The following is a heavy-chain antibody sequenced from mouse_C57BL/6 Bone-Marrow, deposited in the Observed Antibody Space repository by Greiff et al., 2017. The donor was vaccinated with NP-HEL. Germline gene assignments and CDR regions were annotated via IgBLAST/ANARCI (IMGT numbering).Heavy chain of an antibody. D-gene: IGHD1-1*01. CDR3: TRRGYYGYYYAMDY. J-gene: IGHJ4*01. V-gene: IGHV1-15*01. Sequence: QFQLQQSGAELVMPGASVTLSCKASGYTFTDYEMHWVKQTPVHGLEWIGAIDPETGGTAYNQKFKGKAILTADKSSSTAYMELRSLTSEDSAVYYCTRRGYYGYYYAMDYWGQGTSVTVSS. CDR2: IDPETGGT. CDR1: GYTFTDYE.